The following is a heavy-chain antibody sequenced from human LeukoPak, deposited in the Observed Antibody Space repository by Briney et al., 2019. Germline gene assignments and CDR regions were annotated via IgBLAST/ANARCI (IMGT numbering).Heavy chain of an antibody. Sequence: GGSLRLSCAASGFTFSGYWMTWVRQAPGKGLEWVANLRPDGSDKYYADSVKGRFTISRDNAKNSPYLQMNGLRADDTAIYYRARDAYDDASESWGQGTPVTVSS. CDR1: GFTFSGYW. CDR3: ARDAYDDASES. J-gene: IGHJ5*02. CDR2: LRPDGSDK. D-gene: IGHD3-3*01. V-gene: IGHV3-7*01.